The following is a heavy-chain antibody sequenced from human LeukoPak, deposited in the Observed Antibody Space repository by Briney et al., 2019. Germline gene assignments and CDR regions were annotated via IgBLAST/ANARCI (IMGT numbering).Heavy chain of an antibody. V-gene: IGHV3-74*01. Sequence: VLLWLFRINIYVSITNYADSVKGGLTISREKEKKTLYMQMKSLRAEDTAVYYCARDPLDYWGQGTLVTVSS. CDR3: ARDPLDY. J-gene: IGHJ4*02. CDR2: INIYVSIT.